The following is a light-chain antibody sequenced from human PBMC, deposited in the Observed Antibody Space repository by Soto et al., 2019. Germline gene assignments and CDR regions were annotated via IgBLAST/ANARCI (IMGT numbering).Light chain of an antibody. CDR3: QSYDSSLSGYV. V-gene: IGLV1-40*01. CDR2: GNS. CDR1: SCNIGAGYD. Sequence: QSVLTQPPSVSGAPGQRVTSSFTGSSCNIGAGYDVHWYQQLPGTGPKLHIYGNSNRPSGVPDRFSGSKSGTSASLAITGLQAEDEADYYCQSYDSSLSGYVFGTGTKLTVL. J-gene: IGLJ1*01.